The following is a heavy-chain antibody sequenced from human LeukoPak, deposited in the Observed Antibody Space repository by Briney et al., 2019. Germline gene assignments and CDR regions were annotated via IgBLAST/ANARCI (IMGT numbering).Heavy chain of an antibody. D-gene: IGHD6-13*01. CDR2: VYYSGIT. V-gene: IGHV4-34*01. Sequence: SETLSLTCAVYGGSFSGYYWGWIRQPPGKGLEWIGTVYYSGITYYNPSLDSRVTILVDTSKNQFSLKLNSVTAADTAMYYCARDGRGSSWYIDYWGQGTLVTVSS. J-gene: IGHJ4*02. CDR3: ARDGRGSSWYIDY. CDR1: GGSFSGYY.